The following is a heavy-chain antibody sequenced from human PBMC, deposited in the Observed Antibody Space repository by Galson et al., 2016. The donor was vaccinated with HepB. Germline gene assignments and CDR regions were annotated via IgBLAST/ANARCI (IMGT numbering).Heavy chain of an antibody. CDR3: GRGFYGSGNYNFDY. CDR1: GLTSSSYA. CDR2: IVPLLGIV. D-gene: IGHD3-10*01. V-gene: IGHV1-69*13. J-gene: IGHJ4*02. Sequence: SVTVSCKAPGLTSSSYALSWVRQAPGQGFEWMGGIVPLLGIVNYTQKFHDRVTFTADDSSSTVYMELSSLRSEDTAMYYCGRGFYGSGNYNFDYWGQGTLVSVSS.